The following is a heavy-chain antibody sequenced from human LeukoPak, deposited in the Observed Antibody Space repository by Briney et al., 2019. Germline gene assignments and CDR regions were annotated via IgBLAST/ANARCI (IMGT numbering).Heavy chain of an antibody. D-gene: IGHD6-13*01. CDR1: GGSISSSSYY. CDR3: ARSRNSYSSSWPYYYYYYYMDV. V-gene: IGHV4-39*01. Sequence: PSETLSLTCTVSGGSISSSSYYRGWIRQPPGKGLERIGSIYYSGSTYYNPSLKSRVTISVDTSKNQFSLKLSSVTAADTAVYYCARSRNSYSSSWPYYYYYYYMDVWGKGTTVTVSS. J-gene: IGHJ6*03. CDR2: IYYSGST.